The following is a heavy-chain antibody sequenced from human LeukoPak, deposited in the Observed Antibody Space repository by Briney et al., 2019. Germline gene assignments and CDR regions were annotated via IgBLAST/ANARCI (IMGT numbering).Heavy chain of an antibody. Sequence: SSETLSLTCTVSGGSISSYYWSWIRQPPGKGLEWIGYIYYSGSTNYNPSLKSRVTISVDTSKNQFSLKLSSVTAADTAVYYCARTARRHWFDPWGQGTLVTVSS. CDR3: ARTARRHWFDP. CDR2: IYYSGST. CDR1: GGSISSYY. D-gene: IGHD5-24*01. V-gene: IGHV4-59*01. J-gene: IGHJ5*02.